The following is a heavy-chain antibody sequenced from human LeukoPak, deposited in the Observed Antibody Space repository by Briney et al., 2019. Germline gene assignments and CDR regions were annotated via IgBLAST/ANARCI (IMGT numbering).Heavy chain of an antibody. CDR1: GFTFSSYS. CDR3: ARDYSGSSQTTPLRY. CDR2: ISGSSTAI. Sequence: GGSLRLSCAASGFTFSSYSMNWVRQAPGKGLEWVSYISGSSTAIYYADSVKGRFTISRDNAKNSLYLQMNSLRDEDTAVYYCARDYSGSSQTTPLRYWGQGTLVTVSS. D-gene: IGHD1-26*01. J-gene: IGHJ4*02. V-gene: IGHV3-48*02.